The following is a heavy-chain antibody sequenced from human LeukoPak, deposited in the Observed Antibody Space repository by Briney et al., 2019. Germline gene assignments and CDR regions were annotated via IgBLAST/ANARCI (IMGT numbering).Heavy chain of an antibody. D-gene: IGHD3-22*01. CDR3: ARGATYVWVIPNYFDY. CDR1: GGSYSGYY. Sequence: SETLSLTCAVYGGSYSGYYWSWIRQPPGKGLEWIGEINHSGSTNYNPSLKSRVTISVDTSKNQFSLKLSSVTAADTAVYYCARGATYVWVIPNYFDYWGQGTLVTVSS. J-gene: IGHJ4*02. CDR2: INHSGST. V-gene: IGHV4-34*01.